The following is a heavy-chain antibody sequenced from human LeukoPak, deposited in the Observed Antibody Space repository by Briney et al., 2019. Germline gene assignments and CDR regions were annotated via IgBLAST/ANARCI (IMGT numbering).Heavy chain of an antibody. Sequence: GASVKVSCKASGYTFTGYYVHWVRQAPGQGLEWMGWINPSSGGTNYAQKFQGRVTMTRDTSISTAYMELSRLRPDDTAVYYCARVDGDPFDYWGQGTLVTVSS. D-gene: IGHD4-17*01. CDR3: ARVDGDPFDY. J-gene: IGHJ4*02. CDR2: INPSSGGT. CDR1: GYTFTGYY. V-gene: IGHV1-2*02.